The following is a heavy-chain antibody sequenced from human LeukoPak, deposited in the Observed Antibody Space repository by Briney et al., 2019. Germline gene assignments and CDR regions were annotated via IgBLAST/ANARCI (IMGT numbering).Heavy chain of an antibody. D-gene: IGHD3-10*01. CDR3: ARDSMVPGVMIYWYLDL. CDR2: ISYDGGNK. CDR1: GFTISSYA. V-gene: IGHV3-30*04. J-gene: IGHJ2*01. Sequence: GRSLRLSCAASGFTISSYAMHWVSQALGKGLEWVAVISYDGGNKYYADSVKGRFTISRDNSKNTLYLQINSLRAEDTAVYYCARDSMVPGVMIYWYLDLWGRGTLVTVSS.